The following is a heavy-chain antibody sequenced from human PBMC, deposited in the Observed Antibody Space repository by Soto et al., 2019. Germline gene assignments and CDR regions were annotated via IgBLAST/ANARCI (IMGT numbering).Heavy chain of an antibody. V-gene: IGHV3-23*01. D-gene: IGHD5-12*01. CDR1: GFTFSSYA. CDR3: ASGYSGYPVDYFDY. J-gene: IGHJ4*02. CDR2: ISGSGGST. Sequence: GGSLRLSCAASGFTFSSYAMSWVLQAPGKGLEWVSAISGSGGSTYYADSVKGRFTISRDNSKNTLYLQMNSLRAEDTAVYYCASGYSGYPVDYFDYWGQGTLVTVSS.